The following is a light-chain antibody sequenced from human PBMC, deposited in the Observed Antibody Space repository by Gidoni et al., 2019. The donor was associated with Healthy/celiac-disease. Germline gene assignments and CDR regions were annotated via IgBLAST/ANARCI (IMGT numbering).Light chain of an antibody. Sequence: EIQMTQSQSSLSASVGDRVTITCRASQSISSYLNWYQQKPGKAPKLLIYAASSLQSGVPSRFSGSGSGTDFTLTISSLQPEDFATYYCQQSYSTPWTFXQXTKVEIK. V-gene: IGKV1-39*01. CDR1: QSISSY. CDR3: QQSYSTPWT. J-gene: IGKJ1*01. CDR2: AAS.